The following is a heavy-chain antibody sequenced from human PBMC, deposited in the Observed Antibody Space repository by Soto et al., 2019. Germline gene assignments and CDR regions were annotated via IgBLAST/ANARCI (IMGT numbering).Heavy chain of an antibody. V-gene: IGHV4-34*01. J-gene: IGHJ3*02. CDR2: INHSGST. D-gene: IGHD2-21*02. Sequence: QVQLQQWGAGLLKPSETLSLTCAVYGGSFSGYYWCWIRQPPGKGLEWIGEINHSGSTNYNPSLKCRVNISVDTSKNQFPLKLSSVPGADTAVYYCARVGHLGVVTDILAFDIWGQGTMVTVSS. CDR3: ARVGHLGVVTDILAFDI. CDR1: GGSFSGYY.